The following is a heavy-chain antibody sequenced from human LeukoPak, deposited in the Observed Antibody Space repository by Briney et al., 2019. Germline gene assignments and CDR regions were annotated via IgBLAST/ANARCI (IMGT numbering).Heavy chain of an antibody. Sequence: SETLSLTCTVSNGSISSYYWSWIRQPPGKGLEWIGYIYYSGSTSYNPSLKSRVTISVDTSKNQISLKLSSVTDADTAVYYCGAFDMWGQGTRVTVS. V-gene: IGHV4-59*08. J-gene: IGHJ3*02. CDR1: NGSISSYY. CDR2: IYYSGST. CDR3: GAFDM.